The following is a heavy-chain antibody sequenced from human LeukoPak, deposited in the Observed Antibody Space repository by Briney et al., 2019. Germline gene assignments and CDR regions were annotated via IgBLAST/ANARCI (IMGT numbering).Heavy chain of an antibody. CDR1: GFTFSSQA. D-gene: IGHD3-22*01. Sequence: QSGGSLRLSCATSGFTFSSQAMHWARQAPGKGLEWVAVISYDGSNKYYTDSVKGRFTISRDNSKNTLYLQMNSPRAEDTAVYYCAKDIAYYYDSSGPLFDNWGQGTLVTVSS. CDR2: ISYDGSNK. J-gene: IGHJ4*02. V-gene: IGHV3-30*04. CDR3: AKDIAYYYDSSGPLFDN.